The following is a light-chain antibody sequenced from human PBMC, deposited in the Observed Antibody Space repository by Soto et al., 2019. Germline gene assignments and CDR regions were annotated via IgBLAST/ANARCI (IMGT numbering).Light chain of an antibody. V-gene: IGLV2-14*03. CDR3: SSFTGTTTLDV. CDR2: GVS. CDR1: SSDVGAYKY. J-gene: IGLJ1*01. Sequence: QSALTQPASVSGSPGQSITISCTGTSSDVGAYKYVSWYQQHPGKVPKLIIYGVSNRPSGVSSRFSGSKSGNTAFLTISGLQPEDEADYYCSSFTGTTTLDVFGTGTQLTVL.